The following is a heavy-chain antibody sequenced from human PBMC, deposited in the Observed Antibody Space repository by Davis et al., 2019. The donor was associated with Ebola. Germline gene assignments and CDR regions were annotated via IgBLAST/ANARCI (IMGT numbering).Heavy chain of an antibody. V-gene: IGHV3-48*04. CDR2: ISSSGSTI. D-gene: IGHD4-11*01. Sequence: GESLKISCVVSGFTFSSYWMHWVRQAPGKGLEWVSYISSSGSTIYYADSVKGRFTISSDNAKNSLYLQMNSLRAEDTAVYYCARFEDYDAFDIWGQGTMVTVSS. J-gene: IGHJ3*02. CDR3: ARFEDYDAFDI. CDR1: GFTFSSYW.